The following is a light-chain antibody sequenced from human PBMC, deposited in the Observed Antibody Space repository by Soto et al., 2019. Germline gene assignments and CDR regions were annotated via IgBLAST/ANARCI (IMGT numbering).Light chain of an antibody. CDR3: QQYGSSPLFT. Sequence: EIVLTQSPGTLSLSPGERATLSCRASQSVSSSYLAWYQQKPGQARRLLIYGASSRVTGIPDRFSGSGSGTDFTLTISRLEPEDFAVYYCQQYGSSPLFTFGPGTKVDIK. CDR2: GAS. CDR1: QSVSSSY. J-gene: IGKJ3*01. V-gene: IGKV3-20*01.